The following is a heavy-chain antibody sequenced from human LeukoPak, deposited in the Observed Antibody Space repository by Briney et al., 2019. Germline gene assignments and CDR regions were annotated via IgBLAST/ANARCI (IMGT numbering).Heavy chain of an antibody. CDR2: INKIGRT. Sequence: SETLSLTCTVSGGSISNYYWNWIRQPPGQGLEWIGFINKIGRTNYNPSLKSRVTISVDTSKNQFSLKLSSVTAADTAVYFCATAECFGDGIIDVWGQGTTVTVSS. J-gene: IGHJ6*02. CDR3: ATAECFGDGIIDV. V-gene: IGHV4-59*08. D-gene: IGHD3-10*01. CDR1: GGSISNYY.